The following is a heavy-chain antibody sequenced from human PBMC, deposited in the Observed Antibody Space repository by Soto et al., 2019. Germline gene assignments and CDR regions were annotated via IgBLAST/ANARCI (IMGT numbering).Heavy chain of an antibody. Sequence: QAQLVQSGAEVKKPGASVKISCKAIGYSFTSHYMHWVRQAPGQGLEWMGTISPSGDNTGYAQKFQGSVTMTTDTATRTVYMELTSLRSEDTAVYYCARDESWQDLVWWFGPWGQGTLVTVSS. V-gene: IGHV1-46*03. CDR1: GYSFTSHY. CDR3: ARDESWQDLVWWFGP. D-gene: IGHD6-13*01. J-gene: IGHJ5*02. CDR2: ISPSGDNT.